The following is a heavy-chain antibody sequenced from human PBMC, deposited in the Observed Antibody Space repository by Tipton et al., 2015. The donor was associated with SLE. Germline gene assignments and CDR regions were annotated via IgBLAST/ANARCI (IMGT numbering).Heavy chain of an antibody. CDR3: AREPVYYYCYMDV. Sequence: TLSLTCAVYGGSFSGYYWSWIRQPPGKGLEWIGEINHSGSTTYNPSLKSRVTISVDTSKNQFSLKLSSVTAADTAVYYCAREPVYYYCYMDVWGKGTTVTVSS. CDR1: GGSFSGYY. J-gene: IGHJ6*03. V-gene: IGHV4-34*01. CDR2: INHSGST.